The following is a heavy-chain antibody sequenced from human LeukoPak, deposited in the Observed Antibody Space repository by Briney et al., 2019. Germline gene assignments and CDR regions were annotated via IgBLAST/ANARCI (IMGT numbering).Heavy chain of an antibody. CDR2: IYYNDDK. V-gene: IGHV2-5*01. D-gene: IGHD3-9*01. CDR3: AHLVVTIDWRSYFDY. CDR1: DFSFSTPGMG. Sequence: SGPTLVNPTQTLTLTCTFSDFSFSTPGMGVGWIRQPPGKALEWLAFIYYNDDKRYSPSLRSRLTITRDTSKNQVVLAMTNMDPVDTATYYCAHLVVTIDWRSYFDYWGQGALVTVSS. J-gene: IGHJ4*02.